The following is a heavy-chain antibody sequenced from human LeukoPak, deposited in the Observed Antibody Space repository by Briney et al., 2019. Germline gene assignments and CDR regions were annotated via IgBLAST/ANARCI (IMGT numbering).Heavy chain of an antibody. D-gene: IGHD3-3*01. CDR2: IYYSGST. CDR3: ASGVVRDYFDY. CDR1: GGSISSGDYC. V-gene: IGHV4-30-4*01. Sequence: SQTLSLTCTVSGGSISSGDYCWSWIRQPPGKGLEWIGYIYYSGSTYYNPSLKSRVTISVDTSKNQFSLKLSSVTAADTAVYYCASGVVRDYFDYWGQGTLVTVSS. J-gene: IGHJ4*02.